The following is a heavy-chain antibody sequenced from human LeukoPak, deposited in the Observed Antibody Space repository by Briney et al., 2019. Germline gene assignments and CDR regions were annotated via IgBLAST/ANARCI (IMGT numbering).Heavy chain of an antibody. CDR2: INHDGSEK. CDR1: GFTFGTFW. Sequence: GGSLRLSCAASGFTFGTFWMTWVRQAPGKGLEWVATINHDGSEKHYVDSVKGRFSVSRDNAKNSLYLQMNSLRADDTAVYHCVRGEMFDFWGQGTLVTVSS. V-gene: IGHV3-7*01. CDR3: VRGEMFDF. J-gene: IGHJ4*02.